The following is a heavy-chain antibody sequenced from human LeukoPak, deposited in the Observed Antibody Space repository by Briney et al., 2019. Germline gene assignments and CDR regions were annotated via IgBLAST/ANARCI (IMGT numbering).Heavy chain of an antibody. CDR3: AGSLQGDYYYMDV. V-gene: IGHV1-69*05. Sequence: ASVKVSCKASGGTFSGYAISWVRQAPGQGLEWMGGIIPIFGTANYAQKFQGRVTITTDESTSTAYMELSSLRSEDTAVYYCAGSLQGDYYYMDVWGKGTTVTVSS. CDR1: GGTFSGYA. J-gene: IGHJ6*03. CDR2: IIPIFGTA.